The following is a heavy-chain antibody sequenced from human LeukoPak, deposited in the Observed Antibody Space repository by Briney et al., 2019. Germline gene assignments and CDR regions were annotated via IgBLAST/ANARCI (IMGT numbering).Heavy chain of an antibody. CDR2: IRSDGSNK. J-gene: IGHJ4*02. CDR3: AKDTWERPRGYFDY. D-gene: IGHD1-26*01. CDR1: GFTFSSYG. V-gene: IGHV3-30*02. Sequence: PGGSLRLSCAASGFTFSSYGMHWVRQAPGKGLKWVAFIRSDGSNKYYADSVKGRFTISRDNSKNTLYLQMNSLRAEDTAVYYCAKDTWERPRGYFDYWGQGTLVTVSP.